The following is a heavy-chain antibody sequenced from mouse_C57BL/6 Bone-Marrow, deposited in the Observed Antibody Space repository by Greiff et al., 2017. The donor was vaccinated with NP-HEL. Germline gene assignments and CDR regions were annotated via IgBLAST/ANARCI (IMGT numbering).Heavy chain of an antibody. CDR2: IHPSDSDT. J-gene: IGHJ4*01. CDR1: GYTFTSYW. CDR3: AIYAIYYYGPCYAMDY. D-gene: IGHD1-1*01. V-gene: IGHV1-74*01. Sequence: VQLQQPGAELVKPGASVKVSCKASGYTFTSYWMHWVKQRPGQGLEWIGRIHPSDSDTNYNQKFKGKATLTVDKSSSTAYMQLSSLTSEDSAVYYGAIYAIYYYGPCYAMDYWGQGTSVTVSS.